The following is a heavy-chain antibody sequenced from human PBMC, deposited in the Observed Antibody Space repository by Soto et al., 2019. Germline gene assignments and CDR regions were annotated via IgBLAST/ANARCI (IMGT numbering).Heavy chain of an antibody. Sequence: PGGSLRLSCAASGFTFSSYWMHWVRQAPGKGLVWVSRINSDGSSTSYAGSVRGRFTISRDNAKNTLYLQMNSLGAQDTAVYYCARDRYSSSLGKFDYWGQGALVTVSS. D-gene: IGHD6-13*01. CDR1: GFTFSSYW. J-gene: IGHJ4*02. CDR2: INSDGSST. V-gene: IGHV3-74*01. CDR3: ARDRYSSSLGKFDY.